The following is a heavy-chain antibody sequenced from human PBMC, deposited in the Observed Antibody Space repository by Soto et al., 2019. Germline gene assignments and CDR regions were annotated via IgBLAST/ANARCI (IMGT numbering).Heavy chain of an antibody. D-gene: IGHD6-19*01. CDR1: GFTFSSYA. Sequence: EVQLLESGGGLVQPGGSLRLSCAASGFTFSSYAMSWVRQAPGKGLEWVSAISGSGGSTYYADSVKGRFTISRDNSKNTLYLQMNSLRAEDTAVDYCAKEQGSTGIAVAGNDYDYWGQGTMVTVSS. J-gene: IGHJ4*02. CDR2: ISGSGGST. V-gene: IGHV3-23*01. CDR3: AKEQGSTGIAVAGNDYDY.